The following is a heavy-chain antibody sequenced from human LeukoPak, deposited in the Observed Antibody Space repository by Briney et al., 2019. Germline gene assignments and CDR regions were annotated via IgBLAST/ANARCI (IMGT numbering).Heavy chain of an antibody. D-gene: IGHD3-22*01. J-gene: IGHJ6*03. CDR2: IYTSGST. CDR3: ARALSRRYDSSGYYYYYMDV. Sequence: SQTLSLTCTVSGGSISSGSYYRSWIRQPAGKGLEWSGRIYTSGSTNYNPSLKRRVTISVDTSKTQFSLKLRSVPAADTAVYYCARALSRRYDSSGYYYYYMDVWGKGTTVTVSS. V-gene: IGHV4-61*02. CDR1: GGSISSGSYY.